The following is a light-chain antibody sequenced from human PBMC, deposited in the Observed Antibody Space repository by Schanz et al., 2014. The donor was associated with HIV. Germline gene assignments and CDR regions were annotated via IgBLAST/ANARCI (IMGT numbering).Light chain of an antibody. J-gene: IGKJ4*01. CDR3: QQRRNWLT. Sequence: EAVLTQSPATLSVYPGERVTLSCRTTQIISTSLAWYQQRPGQPPRLLLYGASSRATGIPDRFSGSGSGTDFTLTISGLEPEDFAVYYCQQRRNWLTFGGGTKVEI. CDR1: QIISTS. V-gene: IGKV3D-20*02. CDR2: GAS.